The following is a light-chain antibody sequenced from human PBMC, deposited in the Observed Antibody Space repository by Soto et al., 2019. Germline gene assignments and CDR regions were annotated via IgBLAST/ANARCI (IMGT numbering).Light chain of an antibody. CDR1: QGVSSY. V-gene: IGKV3D-11*01. J-gene: IGKJ4*01. Sequence: EIVLTQSPATLSLSPGERATLSCRASQGVSSYLAWYQQKPGQAPRLLIYDASNRATGIPARFSGSGPGTDFTLTISSLEPEDFAVYYCQQRSNWHPPFFGGGTKVEIK. CDR3: QQRSNWHPPF. CDR2: DAS.